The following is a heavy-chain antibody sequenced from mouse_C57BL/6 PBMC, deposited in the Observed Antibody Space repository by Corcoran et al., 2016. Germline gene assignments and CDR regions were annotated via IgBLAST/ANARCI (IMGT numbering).Heavy chain of an antibody. CDR3: APLEEFAY. J-gene: IGHJ3*01. CDR2: IDPANGNT. V-gene: IGHV14-3*01. CDR1: GFNTKNTY. Sequence: EEQLQQSVEELVRPGALEKLCCTASGFNTKNTYMHWVKQRPEQGQEWIGRIDPANGNTKYAQKFQVKATTTADTSSNTAYLQLSSLTSEDTAIYYCAPLEEFAYWGQGTLVTVSA.